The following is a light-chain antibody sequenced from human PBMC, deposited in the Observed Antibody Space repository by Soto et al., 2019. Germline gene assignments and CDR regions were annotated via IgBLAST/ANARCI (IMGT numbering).Light chain of an antibody. J-gene: IGLJ1*01. CDR1: SSDVGGYNY. CDR3: SSYTSSSPYV. Sequence: ALTQPASVSGSPGQSITISCTGTSSDVGGYNYVSWYQQHPGKAPKLMIYEVSNRPSGVSNRFSGSKSGNTASLTISGLQAEDEADYYCSSYTSSSPYVFGTGTKVTVL. V-gene: IGLV2-14*01. CDR2: EVS.